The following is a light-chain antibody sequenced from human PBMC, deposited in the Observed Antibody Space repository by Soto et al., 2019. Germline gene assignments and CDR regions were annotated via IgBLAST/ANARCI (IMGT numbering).Light chain of an antibody. CDR2: GAS. Sequence: IQMTQSPSSLSASVGDRVTITCRASESISTWLAWYQQKPGKAPKLLIYGASSLESGVPSRFSGSGSGTDFTLTISSLQPEDFATYYCQQSYSTRITFGQGTRLEI. V-gene: IGKV1-39*01. J-gene: IGKJ5*01. CDR1: ESISTW. CDR3: QQSYSTRIT.